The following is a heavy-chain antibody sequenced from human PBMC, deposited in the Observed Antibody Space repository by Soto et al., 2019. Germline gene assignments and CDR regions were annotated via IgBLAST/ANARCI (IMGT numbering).Heavy chain of an antibody. V-gene: IGHV3-21*01. D-gene: IGHD2-2*01. Sequence: EVQVVESGGGLVKPGGSLRLSCAASGFTFSSYSMNWVRQAPGKGLEWVSSISSSSSYIYYADSVKGRFTISRDNAKNSLYLQMNSLRAEDMAVYYCARFGGGYQLLHAFDIWGQGTMVTVSS. CDR2: ISSSSSYI. J-gene: IGHJ3*02. CDR3: ARFGGGYQLLHAFDI. CDR1: GFTFSSYS.